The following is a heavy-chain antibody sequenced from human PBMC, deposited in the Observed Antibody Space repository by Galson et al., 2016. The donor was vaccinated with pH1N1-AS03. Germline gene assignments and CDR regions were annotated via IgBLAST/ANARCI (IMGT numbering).Heavy chain of an antibody. D-gene: IGHD3-3*01. Sequence: QSGAEVKRPGESLKISCKVSGYTFSNHWIGWVRQMPGKGLEWMGIIYPADSSTTYSPSFQGQVTISADQSISTAYLQWSSLRASDTAMYFCARQQDGRGSGLEWLCWYGMDVWGQGTTVIVSS. CDR3: ARQQDGRGSGLEWLCWYGMDV. CDR1: GYTFSNHW. CDR2: IYPADSST. V-gene: IGHV5-51*01. J-gene: IGHJ6*02.